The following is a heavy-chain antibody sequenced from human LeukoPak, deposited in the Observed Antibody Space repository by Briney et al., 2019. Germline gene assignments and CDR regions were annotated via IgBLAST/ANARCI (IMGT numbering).Heavy chain of an antibody. D-gene: IGHD3-22*01. J-gene: IGHJ4*02. V-gene: IGHV1-69*05. CDR3: ASEPSYSYYYDSSGYYDY. CDR1: GYTFTSYD. Sequence: SVKVSCKASGYTFTSYDINWVRQAPGQGLEWMGRIIPIFGTANYAQKFQGRVTITTDESTSTAYMELSSLRSEDTAVYYCASEPSYSYYYDSSGYYDYWGQGTLVTVSS. CDR2: IIPIFGTA.